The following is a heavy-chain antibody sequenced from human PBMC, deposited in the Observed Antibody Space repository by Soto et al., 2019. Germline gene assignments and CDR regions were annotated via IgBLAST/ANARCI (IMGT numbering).Heavy chain of an antibody. CDR3: ARHYNSGCDLGYYYGMDV. Sequence: TLSLTCTVSGGSISSCGYYWSWIRQHPVKGLEWIGYIYYSGSTYYNPSLKSRVTISVDTSKNQFSLKLSSVTAADTAVYYCARHYNSGCDLGYYYGMDVWGQGTTVTVS. CDR1: GGSISSCGYY. V-gene: IGHV4-31*03. J-gene: IGHJ6*02. D-gene: IGHD5-12*01. CDR2: IYYSGST.